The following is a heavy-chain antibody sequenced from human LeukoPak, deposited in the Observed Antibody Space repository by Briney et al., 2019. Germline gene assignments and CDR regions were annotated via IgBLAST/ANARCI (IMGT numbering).Heavy chain of an antibody. J-gene: IGHJ4*02. D-gene: IGHD5-12*01. CDR2: INHSGST. CDR3: ARVGMATSNY. V-gene: IGHV4-34*01. Sequence: SETLSLTCAVYGGSFSGYYWSWIRQPPGKGLEWIGEINHSGSTNYNPSLKSRVTISVGTSKNQFSLKLSSVTAADTAVYYCARVGMATSNYWGQGTLVTVSS. CDR1: GGSFSGYY.